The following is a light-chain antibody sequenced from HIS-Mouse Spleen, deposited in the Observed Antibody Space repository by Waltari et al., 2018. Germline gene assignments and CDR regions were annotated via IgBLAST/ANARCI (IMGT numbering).Light chain of an antibody. CDR2: DVS. Sequence: QAALTQPSSVYGSPGQAITTPCTGTSRDVGCLNYVSWYQPHPGKAPTLRIYDVSNRPSGVSTRFSGSKSGNTASLTISGLQAEDEADYYCSSYTSSSFNVVFGGGTKLTVL. CDR1: SRDVGCLNY. J-gene: IGLJ2*01. V-gene: IGLV2-14*03. CDR3: SSYTSSSFNVV.